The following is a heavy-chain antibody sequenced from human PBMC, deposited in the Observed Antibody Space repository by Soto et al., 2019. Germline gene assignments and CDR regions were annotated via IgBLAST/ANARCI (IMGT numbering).Heavy chain of an antibody. CDR2: LSASNGMT. CDR3: AREYHWRAESPRDVFEI. D-gene: IGHD6-19*01. V-gene: IGHV1-18*01. Sequence: SVKVSCTASGYTSTCYGIASVGQAPGQGLENMGWLSASNGMTNYAQKFQGRVTMTTAMSTSTAYMELRSLRTADTAVYYCAREYHWRAESPRDVFEIWG. CDR1: GYTSTCYG. J-gene: IGHJ3*02.